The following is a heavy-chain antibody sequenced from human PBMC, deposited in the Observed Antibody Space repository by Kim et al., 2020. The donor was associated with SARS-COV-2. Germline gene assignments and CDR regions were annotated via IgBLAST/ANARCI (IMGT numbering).Heavy chain of an antibody. Sequence: SETLSLTCTVSGGSISSSSYYWGWIRQPPGKGLEWIGSIYYSGSTYYNPSLKSRVTISVDTSKNQFSLKLSSVTAADTAVYYCASWAAVHNTSSSWFHGYWYYYYGMDVWGQGTTVTVSS. V-gene: IGHV4-39*01. CDR3: ASWAAVHNTSSSWFHGYWYYYYGMDV. D-gene: IGHD6-13*01. J-gene: IGHJ6*02. CDR2: IYYSGST. CDR1: GGSISSSSYY.